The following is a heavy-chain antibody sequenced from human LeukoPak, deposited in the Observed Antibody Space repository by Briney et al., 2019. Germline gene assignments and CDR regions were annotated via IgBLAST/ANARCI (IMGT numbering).Heavy chain of an antibody. Sequence: GGSLRLFCAASGFTFIAYWMTWVGQAPGKGLEGVAKLKQDGRKKFFVDSVRGRFAMSRVNAKSSLFLQLAGLRSEDTAVYYCARGRDSGRYLDYWGKGTLVTVSS. CDR3: ARGRDSGRYLDY. V-gene: IGHV3-7*01. J-gene: IGHJ4*02. CDR2: LKQDGRKK. D-gene: IGHD1-26*01. CDR1: GFTFIAYW.